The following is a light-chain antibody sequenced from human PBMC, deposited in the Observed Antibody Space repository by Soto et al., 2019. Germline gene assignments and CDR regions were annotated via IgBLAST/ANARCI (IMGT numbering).Light chain of an antibody. CDR1: QSVSSN. CDR2: GAS. CDR3: QQYGSSGT. J-gene: IGKJ1*01. Sequence: EIVMTQSPATLSLSPGERATPSCRASQSVSSNLAWYQQKPGQAPRLLIYGASNRATGIPDRFSGSGSGTDFTLTISRLEPEDFAVYYCQQYGSSGTFGQGTKVDIK. V-gene: IGKV3-20*01.